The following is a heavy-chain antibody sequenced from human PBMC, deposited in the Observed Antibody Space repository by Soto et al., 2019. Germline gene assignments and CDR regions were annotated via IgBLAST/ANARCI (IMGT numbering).Heavy chain of an antibody. CDR2: IYPSGSS. CDR3: VRGRSYSVYDF. Sequence: SETLSLTCTVSGGSINGHSWIWIRQPARMGLEWIGHIYPSGSSSYNPSLKSRITMSVDTSNNQIFLNLTSVSAADTAVYYCVRGRSYSVYDFWGPGTLVTVSS. V-gene: IGHV4-4*07. D-gene: IGHD5-12*01. J-gene: IGHJ4*02. CDR1: GGSINGHS.